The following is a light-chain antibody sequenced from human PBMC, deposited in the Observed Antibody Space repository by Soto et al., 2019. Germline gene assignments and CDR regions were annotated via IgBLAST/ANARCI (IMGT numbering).Light chain of an antibody. V-gene: IGKV3-15*01. CDR1: QRVSSP. J-gene: IGKJ1*01. CDR2: DAS. Sequence: EVVVTQSPATLSVSPGERATLSCRAGQRVSSPLAWYQQKPGQAPRLLIYDASTRATGIPARFSGGGSGTEFSRTIRSLQSEDCAGYYWQRYSNWPPWTFGEGTKVEIK. CDR3: QRYSNWPPWT.